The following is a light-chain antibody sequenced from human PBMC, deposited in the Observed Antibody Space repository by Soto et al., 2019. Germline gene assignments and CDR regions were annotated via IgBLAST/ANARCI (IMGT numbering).Light chain of an antibody. CDR1: QSISSN. CDR2: RTS. J-gene: IGKJ1*01. Sequence: IVMTPSPATLSVSPGYRSTHSVRASQSISSNLAWYQQKPGQAPRLLMFRTSSRATGFPARFSGSGSGTEFNLTISSLQSEDFGVYYCQQYNNWPRTFGQGTKVDIK. CDR3: QQYNNWPRT. V-gene: IGKV3-15*01.